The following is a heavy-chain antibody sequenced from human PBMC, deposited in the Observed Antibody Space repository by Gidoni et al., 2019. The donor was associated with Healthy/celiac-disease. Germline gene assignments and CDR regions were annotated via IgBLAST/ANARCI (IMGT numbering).Heavy chain of an antibody. V-gene: IGHV3-33*01. J-gene: IGHJ6*02. CDR3: ARGGLPRGYYYYGMDV. D-gene: IGHD2-15*01. CDR2: IWYDGSNK. CDR1: GLTFSSRG. Sequence: QVQLVESGGGVVQPGRSLRLPCAASGLTFSSRGMHWVRQAPGKGLEWVAVIWYDGSNKYYADSVKGRFTISRDNSKNTLYLQMNSLRAEDTAVYYCARGGLPRGYYYYGMDVWGQGTTVTVSS.